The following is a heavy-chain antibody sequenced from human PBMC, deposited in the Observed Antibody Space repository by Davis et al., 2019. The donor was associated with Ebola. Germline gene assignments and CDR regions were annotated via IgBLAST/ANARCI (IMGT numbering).Heavy chain of an antibody. V-gene: IGHV4-61*01. CDR2: INNSGST. CDR1: GGSVSSGTYY. D-gene: IGHD1-14*01. CDR3: ARGAEQVKFYGLDV. J-gene: IGHJ6*02. Sequence: PSETLSLTCTVSGGSVSSGTYYWSWIRQPPGKGLEWIGEINNSGSTNYNPSLKSRVTISVDTSKNQFSLSLSSVTAADTALYYCARGAEQVKFYGLDVWGQGTTVTVSS.